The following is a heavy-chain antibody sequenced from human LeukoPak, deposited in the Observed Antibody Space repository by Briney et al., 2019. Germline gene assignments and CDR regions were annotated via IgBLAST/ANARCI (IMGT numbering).Heavy chain of an antibody. CDR1: GYTFTSYG. Sequence: ASVKVSCKASGYTFTSYGISWVRQAPGQGLEWMRWISAYNGYTHYAQRLQGRVTMTTDTSTSTAYMELKSLGSDDTAVYYCARDSLTTVIDFYYYGMDVWGQGTTLTVSS. V-gene: IGHV1-18*01. CDR2: ISAYNGYT. CDR3: ARDSLTTVIDFYYYGMDV. J-gene: IGHJ6*02. D-gene: IGHD4-17*01.